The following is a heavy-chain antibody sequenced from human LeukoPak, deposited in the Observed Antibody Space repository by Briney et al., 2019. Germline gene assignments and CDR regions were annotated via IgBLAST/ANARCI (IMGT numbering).Heavy chain of an antibody. Sequence: GGSLRLSCAASGFTFSSYAMSWIRQAPGKGLEWVSAIGGSGGSPYYADSVKGRFTISRDNSKDTMYLQMNRLRAEDTAVYYCAKDTAYGDYDYFDYWGQGTLVTVSS. J-gene: IGHJ4*02. CDR2: IGGSGGSP. CDR1: GFTFSSYA. V-gene: IGHV3-23*01. CDR3: AKDTAYGDYDYFDY. D-gene: IGHD4-17*01.